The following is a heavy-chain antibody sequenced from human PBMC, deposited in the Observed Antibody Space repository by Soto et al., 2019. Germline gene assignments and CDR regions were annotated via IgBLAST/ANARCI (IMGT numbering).Heavy chain of an antibody. D-gene: IGHD3-3*01. CDR2: FSSSASTI. V-gene: IGHV3-48*03. CDR1: GFTFSSYD. J-gene: IGHJ6*04. CDR3: ARVGRYAFWSGYPGYYYYGMDV. Sequence: GGSLRLSCAASGFTFSSYDMNCVRQTPGKGLEWVYYFSSSASTIYYADSVKGRFTISRDNAKNSLYLQMNSLRAEDTAVYYCARVGRYAFWSGYPGYYYYGMDVWGKG.